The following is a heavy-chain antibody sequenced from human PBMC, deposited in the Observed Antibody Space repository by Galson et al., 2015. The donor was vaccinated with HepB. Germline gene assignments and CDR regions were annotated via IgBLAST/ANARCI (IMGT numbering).Heavy chain of an antibody. V-gene: IGHV1-69*02. J-gene: IGHJ4*02. Sequence: SVKVSCKASGGTFSSYTLDWVRQAPGQGLEWMGRIIPLLGITNYAQKVQGRVSITADKSTSTAYMELSSRRSEDTAVYFCARGRLDIVATTHYYDYWGQGTLVTVSS. D-gene: IGHD5-12*01. CDR3: ARGRLDIVATTHYYDY. CDR2: IIPLLGIT. CDR1: GGTFSSYT.